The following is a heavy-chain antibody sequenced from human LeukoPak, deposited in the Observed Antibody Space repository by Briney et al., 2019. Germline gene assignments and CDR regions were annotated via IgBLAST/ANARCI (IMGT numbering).Heavy chain of an antibody. D-gene: IGHD6-6*01. Sequence: GGSLRLSXAASGFTFSSYSMNWVRQAPGKGLEWVSSISSSSSYIYYADSVKGRFTISRDNAKNSLYLQMNSLRAEDTAVYYCARDLIAAFDYWGQGTLVTASS. CDR1: GFTFSSYS. CDR2: ISSSSSYI. J-gene: IGHJ4*02. V-gene: IGHV3-21*01. CDR3: ARDLIAAFDY.